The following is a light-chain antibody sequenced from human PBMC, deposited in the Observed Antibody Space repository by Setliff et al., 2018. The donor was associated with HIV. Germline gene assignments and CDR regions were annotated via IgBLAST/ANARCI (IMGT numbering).Light chain of an antibody. CDR2: DVN. Sequence: QSVLTQPCSVSGSPGQSVTISCTTTSTDVGGYDSVSWYQQLPGKAPKLMIYDVNKRPSGIPDRFSGSKSGNTASLTISGLQAADEADYYCCSYGGRSTFYVFGTGTKVTVL. V-gene: IGLV2-11*01. J-gene: IGLJ1*01. CDR3: CSYGGRSTFYV. CDR1: STDVGGYDS.